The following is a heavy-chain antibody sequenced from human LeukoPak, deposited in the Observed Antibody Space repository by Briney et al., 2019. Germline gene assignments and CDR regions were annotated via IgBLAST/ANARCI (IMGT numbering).Heavy chain of an antibody. CDR1: GFTFSSSA. Sequence: PGGSLRLSCAASGFTFSSSAMSWVRQAPGKGLEWVSAIGDSGYSTYYADSVKGRFTISRDNSKNTLYLQMNSLRAEDTAVYYCAKKRSGSYPYYFDYWGQGTLVTVSS. J-gene: IGHJ4*02. D-gene: IGHD3-10*01. CDR2: IGDSGYST. CDR3: AKKRSGSYPYYFDY. V-gene: IGHV3-23*01.